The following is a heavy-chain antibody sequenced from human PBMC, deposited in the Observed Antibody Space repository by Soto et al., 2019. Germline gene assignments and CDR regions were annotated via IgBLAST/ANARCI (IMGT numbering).Heavy chain of an antibody. CDR2: IQKKSDGGTT. CDR3: ATDYGWAFNI. J-gene: IGHJ3*02. D-gene: IGHD4-17*01. V-gene: IGHV3-15*01. Sequence: EVQLVASGGGFVKPGASLRLSCAGSGLTFSDVRMTWVRQAPGKGLEWIGRIQKKSDGGTTDYPVAVRGRFTISRDDSKDTLYLQLSSLKTEGTAVYYCATDYGWAFNIWGQGTMVTVSS. CDR1: GLTFSDVR.